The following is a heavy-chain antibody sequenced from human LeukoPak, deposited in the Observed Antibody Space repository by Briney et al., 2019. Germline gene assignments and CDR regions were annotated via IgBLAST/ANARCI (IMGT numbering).Heavy chain of an antibody. CDR3: VKDRDWNDDDNAFDI. J-gene: IGHJ3*02. V-gene: IGHV3-30*02. Sequence: GGSLRLSCAASGFRFRNYGIHWVRQAPGKGLEWVAFIRYDGSNKYYADSVKGRFTISRDNFKYTLYLQMNSLRGEDTAVFYCVKDRDWNDDDNAFDIWGQGTMVTVSS. D-gene: IGHD1-1*01. CDR1: GFRFRNYG. CDR2: IRYDGSNK.